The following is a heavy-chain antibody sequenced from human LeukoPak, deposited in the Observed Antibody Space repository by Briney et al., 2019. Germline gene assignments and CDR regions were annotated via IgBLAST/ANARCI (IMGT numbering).Heavy chain of an antibody. D-gene: IGHD1-1*01. CDR1: GFTFSTYG. Sequence: GRSLRLSCAASGFTFSTYGMLWVRQAPGKGLEWVAVIWYDGSDKYYADSVKGRFTISRDNSKNTLYLQMNSLRAEDTAVYYCARDRNVDYFDYWGQGTLVTVSS. V-gene: IGHV3-33*01. CDR2: IWYDGSDK. CDR3: ARDRNVDYFDY. J-gene: IGHJ4*02.